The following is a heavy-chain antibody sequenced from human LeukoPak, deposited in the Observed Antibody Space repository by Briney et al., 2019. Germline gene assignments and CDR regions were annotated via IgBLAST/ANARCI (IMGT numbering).Heavy chain of an antibody. Sequence: GGSLRLSCAASGFSFEDYAMHWVRQPPGKGLEWVSGVSWNSGNVGYADSVKGRFTISRDNAKNFLYLQMSSLRAEDTALYYCAKAVYRYFQSTVYYWGRGTLVTVSS. CDR1: GFSFEDYA. D-gene: IGHD5/OR15-5a*01. CDR3: AKAVYRYFQSTVYY. CDR2: VSWNSGNV. J-gene: IGHJ4*02. V-gene: IGHV3-9*01.